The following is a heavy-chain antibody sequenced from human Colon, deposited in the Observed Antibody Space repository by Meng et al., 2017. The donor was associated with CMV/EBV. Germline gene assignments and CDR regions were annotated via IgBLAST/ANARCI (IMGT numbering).Heavy chain of an antibody. CDR1: GYTLTNSG. J-gene: IGHJ4*02. Sequence: CKNSGYTLTNSGISWVRQAPRQGLEWMGWISGYNGNTKYAQKFQGRVTMTIDTSASTAYMELRSLRSDDTAVYFCATAPVADTIFDHWGQGTLVTVSS. D-gene: IGHD6-19*01. V-gene: IGHV1-18*01. CDR2: ISGYNGNT. CDR3: ATAPVADTIFDH.